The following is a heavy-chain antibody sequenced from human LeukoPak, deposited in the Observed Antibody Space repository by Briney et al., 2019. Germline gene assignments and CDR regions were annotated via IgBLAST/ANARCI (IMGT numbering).Heavy chain of an antibody. J-gene: IGHJ5*02. D-gene: IGHD3-9*01. CDR3: AKALGQYYDILTGYPS. CDR2: ISGSGGST. V-gene: IGHV3-23*01. Sequence: PGGSLRLSCAASGFTFSSHAMSWVRQAPGKGLEWVSAISGSGGSTYYADSVKGRFTISRDNSKNTLYLQMNSLRAEDTAVYYCAKALGQYYDILTGYPSWGQGTLVTVSS. CDR1: GFTFSSHA.